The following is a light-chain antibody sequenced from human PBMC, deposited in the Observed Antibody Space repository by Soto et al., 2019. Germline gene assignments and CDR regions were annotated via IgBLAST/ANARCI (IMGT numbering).Light chain of an antibody. J-gene: IGLJ1*01. V-gene: IGLV2-14*01. CDR3: SSYTSSSPYV. Sequence: QSALTQPASVSVSPGQSITISCTGTSSDVGGYKYVSWYQQHPGKATKLMIYDVSNRPSGVSNRFAGSKSGNTASLTISGLQAEDEADYYCSSYTSSSPYVFGTGTKLTV. CDR2: DVS. CDR1: SSDVGGYKY.